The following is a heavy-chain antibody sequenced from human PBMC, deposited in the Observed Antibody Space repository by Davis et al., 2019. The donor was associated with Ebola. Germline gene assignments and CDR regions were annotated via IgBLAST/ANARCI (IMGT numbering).Heavy chain of an antibody. J-gene: IGHJ6*02. D-gene: IGHD6-6*01. Sequence: SVKVSCKASGGTFSSYAISWVRQAPGQGLEWMGRIIPILGTANYAQKFQGRVTITADESTSTAYMELSSLRSEDTAVYYCARGGSSSPYGMDVWGQGTTVTVSS. V-gene: IGHV1-69*11. CDR3: ARGGSSSPYGMDV. CDR2: IIPILGTA. CDR1: GGTFSSYA.